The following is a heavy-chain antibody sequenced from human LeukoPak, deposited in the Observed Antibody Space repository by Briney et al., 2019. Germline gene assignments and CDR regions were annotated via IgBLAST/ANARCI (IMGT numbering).Heavy chain of an antibody. J-gene: IGHJ4*02. V-gene: IGHV3-15*01. CDR3: TSKHPAVVVVAAD. D-gene: IGHD2-15*01. CDR2: IKSKTDGGTT. CDR1: GFPFSNAW. Sequence: GGSLRLSCAASGFPFSNAWMTWVCQAPGKGLEWVGRIKSKTDGGTTDYTAPVKGRFTISRDDSKNTLYLQMNSLKTEDTAVYYCTSKHPAVVVVAADWGQGTLVTVSS.